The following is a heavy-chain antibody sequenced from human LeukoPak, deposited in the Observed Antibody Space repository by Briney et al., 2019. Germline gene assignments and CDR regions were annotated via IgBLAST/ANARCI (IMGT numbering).Heavy chain of an antibody. CDR3: ARKAYALDV. CDR1: GFTFSSYG. Sequence: GGSLRLSCAASGFTFSSYGMHWVRQAPGKGLEWVAVISYDGSNKYYADSVKGRFTISRDNSKNTLYLQMNSLRAEDTAVYYCARKAYALDVWGKGATVTVSS. CDR2: ISYDGSNK. D-gene: IGHD2-8*01. V-gene: IGHV3-30*03. J-gene: IGHJ6*04.